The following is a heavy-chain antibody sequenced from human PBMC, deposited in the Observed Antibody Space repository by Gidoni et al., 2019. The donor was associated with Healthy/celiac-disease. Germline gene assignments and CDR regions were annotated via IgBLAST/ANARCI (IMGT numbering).Heavy chain of an antibody. CDR3: ARDNLFTYYDILTGYPPS. CDR1: GFTFRSYW. Sequence: EVQLVESGGGLVQPGGSLRLSCAASGFTFRSYWMSWVRQAPGKGLEWVANIKQDGSEKYYVDSVKGRFTISRDNAKNSLYLQMNSLRAEDTAVYYCARDNLFTYYDILTGYPPSWGQGTLVTVSS. V-gene: IGHV3-7*01. D-gene: IGHD3-9*01. J-gene: IGHJ4*02. CDR2: IKQDGSEK.